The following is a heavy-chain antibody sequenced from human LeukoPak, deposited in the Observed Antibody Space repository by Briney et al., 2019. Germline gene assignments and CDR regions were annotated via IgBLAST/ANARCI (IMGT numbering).Heavy chain of an antibody. CDR3: ARHPRRTVRVTGYFDH. CDR1: GASLSSPC. J-gene: IGHJ4*02. CDR2: IYYRGNT. D-gene: IGHD4-23*01. Sequence: PSETLSPTCPVSGASLSSPCWSWIRQSPGKGLEWIGSIYYRGNTNYNPSLKSRVTISIDTSKNQFSLNLNAVTAADTAVYYCARHPRRTVRVTGYFDHWGQGTLVTVSS. V-gene: IGHV4-59*08.